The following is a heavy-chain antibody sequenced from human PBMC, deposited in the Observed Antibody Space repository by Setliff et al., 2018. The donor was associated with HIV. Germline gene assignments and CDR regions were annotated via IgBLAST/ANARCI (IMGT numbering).Heavy chain of an antibody. D-gene: IGHD4-17*01. V-gene: IGHV4-61*10. CDR1: GDFISSGNFH. CDR3: ARVQMAYAAFDV. CDR2: IYRSGSS. Sequence: SETLSLTCTVSGDFISSGNFHWNWIRQPAGKGPEWIGIIYRSGSSDNNPSLKSRVALSVDTSKHQFSLKLSSVTAADTAVYYCARVQMAYAAFDVWGQGTMVTVSS. J-gene: IGHJ3*01.